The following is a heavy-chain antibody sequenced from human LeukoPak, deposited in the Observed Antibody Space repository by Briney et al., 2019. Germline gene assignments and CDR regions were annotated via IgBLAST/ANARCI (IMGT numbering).Heavy chain of an antibody. D-gene: IGHD3-10*01. CDR3: ARPMFYGSGSDVFDY. CDR2: ISSSSNTI. V-gene: IGHV3-48*01. Sequence: GGSLRLSCAASGFTFSSYTMNWVRQAPGKGLEWLPHISSSSNTIYYADSVKGRFIISRDNAKNSLYLQMNSLRAEDTAVYYCARPMFYGSGSDVFDYWGQGTLVTVSS. J-gene: IGHJ4*02. CDR1: GFTFSSYT.